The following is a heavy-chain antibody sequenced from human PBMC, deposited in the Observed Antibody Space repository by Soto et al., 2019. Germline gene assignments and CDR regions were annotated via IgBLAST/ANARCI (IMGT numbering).Heavy chain of an antibody. V-gene: IGHV1-69*01. CDR1: GGTFSSYA. CDR3: AREYGYDSSGYSDY. D-gene: IGHD3-22*01. CDR2: IIPIFGTA. Sequence: QVQLVQSGAEVKKPGSSVKVSCKASGGTFSSYAISWVRQAPGQGLEWMGGIIPIFGTANYAQKFQGRVTSSAGEYMSTAYMERSRLRSACTAGYYCAREYGYDSSGYSDYWGLGTLVSVSS. J-gene: IGHJ4*02.